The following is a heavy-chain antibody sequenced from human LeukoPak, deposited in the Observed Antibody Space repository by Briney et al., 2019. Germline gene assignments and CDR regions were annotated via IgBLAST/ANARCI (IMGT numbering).Heavy chain of an antibody. V-gene: IGHV1-18*01. J-gene: IGHJ4*02. CDR1: GGTFSSYA. Sequence: ASVKVSCKASGGTFSSYAISWVRQAPGQGLEWMGWISAYNGNTKYAQKVQGRVTMTTDTSASTAYMELRSLTSDDTAVYYCARGGGYNDYWGQGTLVTVSS. CDR3: ARGGGYNDY. D-gene: IGHD5-24*01. CDR2: ISAYNGNT.